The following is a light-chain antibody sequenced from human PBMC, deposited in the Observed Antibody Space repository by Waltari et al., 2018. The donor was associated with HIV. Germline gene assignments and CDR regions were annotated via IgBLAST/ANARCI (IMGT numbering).Light chain of an antibody. CDR3: HQYDTSPPT. J-gene: IGKJ1*01. Sequence: IVLTQSPGTLSLSPGERATLSCRASQILSTSQLAWYQQRPGQPPRLLIYGASSRATGIPDRFSGSGSGTDFTLTISRLEPEDFALYYCHQYDTSPPTFGQGTKVGIK. CDR2: GAS. V-gene: IGKV3-20*01. CDR1: QILSTSQ.